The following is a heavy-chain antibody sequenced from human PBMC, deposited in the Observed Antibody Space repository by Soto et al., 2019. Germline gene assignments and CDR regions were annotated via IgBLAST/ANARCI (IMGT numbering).Heavy chain of an antibody. J-gene: IGHJ6*02. Sequence: QVQLVESGEGVVQPGRSLRLSCAASGFTFSSYGMHWVRQAPGKGLEWVAVIWYDGSNKYYADSVKGRFTISRDNSKNTLYLQMNSLRAEDTAVYYCARFGYSSGWYSYYGMDVWGQGTTVTVSS. V-gene: IGHV3-33*01. D-gene: IGHD6-19*01. CDR1: GFTFSSYG. CDR3: ARFGYSSGWYSYYGMDV. CDR2: IWYDGSNK.